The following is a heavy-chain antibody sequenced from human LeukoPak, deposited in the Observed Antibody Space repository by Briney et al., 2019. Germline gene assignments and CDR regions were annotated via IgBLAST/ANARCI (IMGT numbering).Heavy chain of an antibody. CDR3: ARHGGLYI. Sequence: SETLSLTCTVSGCSISSSSYYWGWIRQPPGKGLEWIGSIYYSGSTYYNPSLKSRVTISVDTSKNQFSLKLSSVVAADTAVYYCARHGGLYIWGQGTMVTVSS. D-gene: IGHD2-15*01. V-gene: IGHV4-39*01. CDR1: GCSISSSSYY. J-gene: IGHJ3*02. CDR2: IYYSGST.